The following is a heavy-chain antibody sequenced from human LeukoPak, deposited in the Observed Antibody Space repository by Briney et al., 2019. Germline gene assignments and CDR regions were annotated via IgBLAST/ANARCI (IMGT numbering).Heavy chain of an antibody. CDR3: ARAQGSLQFYYYYMDV. CDR1: GGSVSSGGYS. CDR2: IYYSGST. J-gene: IGHJ6*03. V-gene: IGHV4-30-4*07. D-gene: IGHD4-11*01. Sequence: PSQTLSLTCAVSGGSVSSGGYSWTWIRQPPGKGLECIGHIYYSGSTYYNPSLTSRLTISLDTSKNQFSLRLSSVTAADTAVYYCARAQGSLQFYYYYMDVWGKGTTVTVSS.